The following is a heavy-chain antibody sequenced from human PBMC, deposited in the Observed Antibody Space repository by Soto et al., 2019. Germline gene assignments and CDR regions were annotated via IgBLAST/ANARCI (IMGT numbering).Heavy chain of an antibody. Sequence: SETLSLTCAVYGGSFSGYYWSWIRQPPGKGLEWIGEIHHSGSTKYNPSLKSRVTISVDTSKNQFSLKLSSVTAADTALYYCARVGYFDYWSQGILVPVSS. CDR3: ARVGYFDY. J-gene: IGHJ4*02. V-gene: IGHV4-34*01. CDR1: GGSFSGYY. CDR2: IHHSGST.